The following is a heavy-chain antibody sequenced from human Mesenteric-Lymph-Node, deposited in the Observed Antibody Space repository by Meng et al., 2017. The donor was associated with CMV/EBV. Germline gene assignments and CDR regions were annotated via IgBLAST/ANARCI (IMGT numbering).Heavy chain of an antibody. CDR3: ARDLETTLKGYYYDF. CDR2: INPDSGAT. V-gene: IGHV1-2*02. Sequence: ASVKVSCKASGYTFTAHYIHWVRQAPGQGPEWVGWINPDSGATHYPQKFQGRVTMARDTSRSTASMELSGLTSDDTAIYYCARDLETTLKGYYYDFWGQGTLVTVSS. J-gene: IGHJ4*02. D-gene: IGHD4-11*01. CDR1: GYTFTAHY.